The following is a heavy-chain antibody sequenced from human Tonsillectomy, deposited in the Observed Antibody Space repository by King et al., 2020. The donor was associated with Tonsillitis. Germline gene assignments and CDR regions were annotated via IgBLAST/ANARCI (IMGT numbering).Heavy chain of an antibody. CDR1: GYTFTGYY. CDR2: INPNSGGT. V-gene: IGHV1-2*02. D-gene: IGHD6-19*01. CDR3: ARDQDIAVAGPDY. J-gene: IGHJ4*02. Sequence: VQLVESGAEVKKPGASVKVSCKASGYTFTGYYMHWVRQAPGQGLEWMGWINPNSGGTNYAQKFQGRVTMTRDTSISTAYMELSRLRSDDTAVYYCARDQDIAVAGPDYWGQGTLVTVPS.